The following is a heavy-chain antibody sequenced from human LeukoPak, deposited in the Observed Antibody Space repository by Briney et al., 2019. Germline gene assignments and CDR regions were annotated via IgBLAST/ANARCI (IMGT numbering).Heavy chain of an antibody. Sequence: SETLSLTCTVSGGSISSYYWSWIRQPAGKGLEWIGRIYIGGSTNYNPSLKSRVTMSVDTSKNHFSLKLSSVIAADTAVYYCARNTRLEYYGAGSQMYWSDPWGQGTLVTVSS. CDR3: ARNTRLEYYGAGSQMYWSDP. D-gene: IGHD3-10*01. CDR2: IYIGGST. CDR1: GGSISSYY. J-gene: IGHJ5*02. V-gene: IGHV4-4*07.